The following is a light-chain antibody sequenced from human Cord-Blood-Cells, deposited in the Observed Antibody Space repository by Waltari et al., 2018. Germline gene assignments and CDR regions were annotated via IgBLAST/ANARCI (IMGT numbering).Light chain of an antibody. Sequence: EIVLTQSPGTLSLSPGASATLSCRASQSVSSSYLAWYQQKPGQAPRLLIYGASSRATGIPDRVSGSGSGTDFTLTISRLEPEDFAVYYCQQYGSSPTFGQGTKVEIK. CDR1: QSVSSSY. V-gene: IGKV3-20*01. CDR3: QQYGSSPT. CDR2: GAS. J-gene: IGKJ1*01.